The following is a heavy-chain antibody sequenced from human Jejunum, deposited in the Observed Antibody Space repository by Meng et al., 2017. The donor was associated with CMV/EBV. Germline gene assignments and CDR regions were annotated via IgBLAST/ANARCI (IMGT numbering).Heavy chain of an antibody. V-gene: IGHV3-64*01. D-gene: IGHD3-10*01. J-gene: IGHJ4*02. CDR2: ITGHGDST. Sequence: SCAASGFTFSSFTMHWVRKAPGKGLEFVSGITGHGDSTYYANSVEGRFTISRDNSKNTLYLQMGSLRPEDMAVYYCARVEYSGSYYYWGQGTLVTVSS. CDR1: GFTFSSFT. CDR3: ARVEYSGSYYY.